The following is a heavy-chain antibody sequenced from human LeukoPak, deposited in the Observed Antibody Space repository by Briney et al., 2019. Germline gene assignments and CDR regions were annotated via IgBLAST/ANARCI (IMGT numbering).Heavy chain of an antibody. Sequence: PGGSLRLSCAASGFTFSSYWMSWVRQAPGKGLEWVANIKQDGSEKYYVDSVKGRFTISRDNAKNSLYLQMNSLRAEDTAVYYCARVGWELLIHPFDYWGQGTLVTDSS. CDR3: ARVGWELLIHPFDY. J-gene: IGHJ4*02. CDR2: IKQDGSEK. CDR1: GFTFSSYW. V-gene: IGHV3-7*01. D-gene: IGHD1-26*01.